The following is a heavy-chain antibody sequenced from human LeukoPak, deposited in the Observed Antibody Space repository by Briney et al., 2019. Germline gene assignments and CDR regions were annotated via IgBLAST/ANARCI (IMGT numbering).Heavy chain of an antibody. CDR3: ATRSCGGDCYSGINAFDI. CDR2: ISSSSSYI. CDR1: GFTFSSYS. D-gene: IGHD2-21*02. V-gene: IGHV3-21*01. J-gene: IGHJ3*02. Sequence: GGSLRLSCAASGFTFSSYSMNWVRQAPGKGLEWVSSISSSSSYIYYADSVKGRFTISRDNAKNSLYLQMNSLRAEDTAVYYCATRSCGGDCYSGINAFDIWGHGTMVTVSS.